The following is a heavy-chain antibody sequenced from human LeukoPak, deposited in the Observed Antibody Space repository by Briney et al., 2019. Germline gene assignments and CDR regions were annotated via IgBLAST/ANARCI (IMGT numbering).Heavy chain of an antibody. CDR2: IIPIFGTA. D-gene: IGHD3-3*01. CDR3: ARDKSGYDFWSGYYTFDY. J-gene: IGHJ4*02. CDR1: GGTFSSYA. V-gene: IGHV1-69*06. Sequence: ASVKVSCKASGGTFSSYAISWVRQAPGQGLEWMGGIIPIFGTANYAQKFRGRVTITADKSTRTAYMELSSLRSEDTAVYYCARDKSGYDFWSGYYTFDYWGQGTLVTVSS.